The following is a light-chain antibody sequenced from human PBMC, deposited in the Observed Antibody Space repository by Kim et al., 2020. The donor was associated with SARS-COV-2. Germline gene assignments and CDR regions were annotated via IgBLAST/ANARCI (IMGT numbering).Light chain of an antibody. Sequence: QSALTQPASVSGSPGQSITISCTGTSSDVGGYSYVSWYQQHPGKAPKLMIYDVSKRPSGVSNRFSGSKSGNTASLTICGLQAEDEADYYCSSYTSSSTLVFGTGTKVTVL. CDR2: DVS. J-gene: IGLJ1*01. CDR3: SSYTSSSTLV. CDR1: SSDVGGYSY. V-gene: IGLV2-14*01.